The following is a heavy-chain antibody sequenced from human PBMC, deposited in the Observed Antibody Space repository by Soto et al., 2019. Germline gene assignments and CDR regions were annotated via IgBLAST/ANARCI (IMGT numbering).Heavy chain of an antibody. CDR1: GFTFSDYY. CDR2: ISNSGGST. CDR3: ARVRGSYAVDY. J-gene: IGHJ4*02. V-gene: IGHV3-11*01. D-gene: IGHD1-26*01. Sequence: QVQLVESGGGVVQPGRSLRLSCAASGFTFSDYYMSWMRQAPGKGLEWVSYISNSGGSTHYADSVKGRFTISRDNAKNSLHLKMNSLRTEDTTLYYCARVRGSYAVDYWGQGTLVTVSS.